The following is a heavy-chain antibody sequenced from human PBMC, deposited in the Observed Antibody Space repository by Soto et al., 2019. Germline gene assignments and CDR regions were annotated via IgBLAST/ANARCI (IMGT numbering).Heavy chain of an antibody. CDR1: GFTFSSYA. CDR3: ARDMDY. Sequence: QVQLVESGGGVVQPGRSLRLSCAASGFTFSSYAMHWVRQAPGKGLEWVAVISYDGSNKYYADSVKGRFTISRDNSKNTLYLQMNSLRAADTAVYYCARDMDYWGQGTMVTVSS. V-gene: IGHV3-30-3*01. J-gene: IGHJ4*02. CDR2: ISYDGSNK.